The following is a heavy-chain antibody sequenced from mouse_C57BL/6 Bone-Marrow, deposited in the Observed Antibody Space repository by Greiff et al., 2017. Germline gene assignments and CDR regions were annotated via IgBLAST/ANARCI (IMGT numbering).Heavy chain of an antibody. V-gene: IGHV5-4*01. D-gene: IGHD2-3*01. CDR2: ISDGGSYT. J-gene: IGHJ2*01. CDR1: GFTFSSYA. Sequence: EVQGVESGGGLVKPGGSLKLSCAASGFTFSSYAMSWVRQTPEKRLEWVATISDGGSYTYYPDNVKGRFTISRDNAKNNLYLQMSHLKSEDTAMYYCARELDGYSYYFDYWGQGTTLTVSS. CDR3: ARELDGYSYYFDY.